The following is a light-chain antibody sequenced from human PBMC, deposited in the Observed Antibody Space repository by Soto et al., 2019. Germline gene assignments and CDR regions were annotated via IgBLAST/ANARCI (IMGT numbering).Light chain of an antibody. V-gene: IGKV3-11*01. CDR2: DAS. CDR1: QSVSSY. CDR3: QQRSNWPPGAIT. Sequence: EIVLTQSPATLSLSPGERATLSCRASQSVSSYLAWYQQKPGQAPRLLIYDASNRATGIPARFSGSGSGTDLTLTISSLEPEDFAVYYCQQRSNWPPGAITFGQGTRLEIK. J-gene: IGKJ5*01.